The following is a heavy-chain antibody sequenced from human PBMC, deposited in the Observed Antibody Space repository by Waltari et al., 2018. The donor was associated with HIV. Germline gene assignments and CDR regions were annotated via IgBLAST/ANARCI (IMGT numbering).Heavy chain of an antibody. J-gene: IGHJ4*02. CDR3: ARAWGSTSRNYYFDY. Sequence: YGMNWVRQAPGKGLEWVSSISGSGDYIFYADSLEGRFTISRDNAKNSFHLQMNSLRVEDTAVYYCARAWGSTSRNYYFDYWGQGTLVTVSS. CDR2: ISGSGDYI. V-gene: IGHV3-21*01. CDR1: YG. D-gene: IGHD2-2*01.